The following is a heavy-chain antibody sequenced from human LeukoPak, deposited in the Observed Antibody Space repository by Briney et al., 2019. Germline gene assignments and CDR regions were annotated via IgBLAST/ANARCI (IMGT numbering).Heavy chain of an antibody. J-gene: IGHJ4*02. CDR2: IYYSGST. D-gene: IGHD6-13*01. CDR1: GGSISSSSYY. V-gene: IGHV4-39*01. Sequence: PSETLSLTCTVSGGSISSSSYYWGWIRQPPGKGVEWIGSIYYSGSTYYNPSLKSRVTISVDTSKNQFSLKLSSVTAAGTAVYYCARTLYSSSWFFDYWGRGTLVTVSS. CDR3: ARTLYSSSWFFDY.